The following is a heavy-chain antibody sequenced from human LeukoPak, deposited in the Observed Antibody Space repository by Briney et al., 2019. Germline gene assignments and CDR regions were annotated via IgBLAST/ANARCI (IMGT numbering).Heavy chain of an antibody. CDR1: GYTFTSYY. V-gene: IGHV1-46*01. J-gene: IGHJ5*02. D-gene: IGHD2-21*01. Sequence: ASVKVSCKASGYTFTSYYMHWVRQAPGQGLEWVGIINPSGGSTSYAQKFQGRVTMTRDTSTSTVYMELNSLRSEDTAVYYCARVHMGRFDPWGQGTLVTVSS. CDR2: INPSGGST. CDR3: ARVHMGRFDP.